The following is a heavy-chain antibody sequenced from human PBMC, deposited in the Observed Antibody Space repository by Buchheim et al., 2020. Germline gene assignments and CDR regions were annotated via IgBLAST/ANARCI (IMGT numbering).Heavy chain of an antibody. Sequence: QVQLVESGGGVVQPGRSQRLSCAASGFTFSSHAMHWVRQAPGKGLEWVAVISYEGSNKHYVDSVKGRFTISRDNSKDTLYLQMNSLRREDTAVYYCAAEVGTKEFDHGGQGTL. V-gene: IGHV3-30-3*01. CDR1: GFTFSSHA. CDR3: AAEVGTKEFDH. D-gene: IGHD1-26*01. CDR2: ISYEGSNK. J-gene: IGHJ4*02.